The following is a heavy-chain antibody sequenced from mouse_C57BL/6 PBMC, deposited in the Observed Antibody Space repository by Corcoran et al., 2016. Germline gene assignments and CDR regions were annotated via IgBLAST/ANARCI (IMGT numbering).Heavy chain of an antibody. Sequence: QIQLVQSGPELKKPGETVKISCKASGYTFTTYGMSWVKQAPGKGLKWMGWINTYSGVPTYADDFKGRFAFSLETSASTAYLQINNLKNEDTATYFCARYDYDRAYWGQGTLVTVSA. CDR3: ARYDYDRAY. CDR1: GYTFTTYG. D-gene: IGHD2-4*01. CDR2: INTYSGVP. J-gene: IGHJ3*01. V-gene: IGHV9-3*01.